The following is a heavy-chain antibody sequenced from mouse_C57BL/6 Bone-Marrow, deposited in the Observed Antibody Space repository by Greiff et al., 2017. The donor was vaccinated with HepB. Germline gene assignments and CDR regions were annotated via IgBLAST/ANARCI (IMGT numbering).Heavy chain of an antibody. D-gene: IGHD3-3*01. Sequence: VQLPQSGAELARPGASVKLSCKASGYTFTSYGISWVKQRTGQGLEWIGEIYPRSGNTYYNEKFKGKATLTADKSSSTAYMELRSLTSEDSAVYFCARGGLFAYWGQGTLVTVSA. CDR2: IYPRSGNT. J-gene: IGHJ3*01. CDR3: ARGGLFAY. V-gene: IGHV1-81*01. CDR1: GYTFTSYG.